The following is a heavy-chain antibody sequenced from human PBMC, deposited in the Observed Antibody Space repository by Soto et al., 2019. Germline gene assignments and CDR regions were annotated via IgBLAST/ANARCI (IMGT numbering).Heavy chain of an antibody. Sequence: GGSLRLSCAASGFTFSSYAMSWVRQAPGKGLEWVSAISGSGGSTYYADSVKGRFTISRDNSKNTLYLQMNSLRAEDTAVYYCAKNQRYCSSTSCARWGMDVWGQGTTVTVSS. CDR1: GFTFSSYA. CDR3: AKNQRYCSSTSCARWGMDV. D-gene: IGHD2-2*01. CDR2: ISGSGGST. J-gene: IGHJ6*02. V-gene: IGHV3-23*01.